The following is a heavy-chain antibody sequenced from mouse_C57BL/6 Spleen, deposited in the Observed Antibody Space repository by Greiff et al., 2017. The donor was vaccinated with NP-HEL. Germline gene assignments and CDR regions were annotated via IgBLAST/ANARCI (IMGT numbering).Heavy chain of an antibody. CDR2: IDPSDSYT. CDR1: GYTFTSYW. V-gene: IGHV1-69*01. D-gene: IGHD1-1*01. CDR3: ARYYGSPWYFDV. Sequence: VQLQQPGAELVMPGASVKLSCKASGYTFTSYWMHWVKQRPGQGLEWIGEIDPSDSYTNYNQKFKGKATLTVDKSSSTAYMQLSSLPSEDSAVYYCARYYGSPWYFDVWGTGTTVTVSS. J-gene: IGHJ1*03.